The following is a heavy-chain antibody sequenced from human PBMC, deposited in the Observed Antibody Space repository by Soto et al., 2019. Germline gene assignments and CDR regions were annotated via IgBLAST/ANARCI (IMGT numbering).Heavy chain of an antibody. Sequence: RASVKVSCKASGYTFTSYGISWVRQAPGQGLEWMGWISAYNGNTNYAQKLQGRVTMTTDTSTSTAYMELRSLRSDDTAVYYCARVLSIAAPHWFDPWGREPWSPSPQ. D-gene: IGHD6-6*01. CDR1: GYTFTSYG. V-gene: IGHV1-18*01. J-gene: IGHJ5*02. CDR2: ISAYNGNT. CDR3: ARVLSIAAPHWFDP.